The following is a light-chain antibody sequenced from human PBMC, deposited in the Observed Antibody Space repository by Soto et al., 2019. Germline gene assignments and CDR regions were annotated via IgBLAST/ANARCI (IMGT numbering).Light chain of an antibody. CDR1: SYNIGSNY. CDR2: RSN. J-gene: IGLJ1*01. Sequence: QSVLTQPPSASGTPGQRVTISCSGSSYNIGSNYVYWYQQLPGTAPKLLIYRSNQRPSGVPDRFSGSKSGTSASLAISGLRSEDEADYYCAAWDDSLSGYVFGTGTKVTVL. V-gene: IGLV1-47*01. CDR3: AAWDDSLSGYV.